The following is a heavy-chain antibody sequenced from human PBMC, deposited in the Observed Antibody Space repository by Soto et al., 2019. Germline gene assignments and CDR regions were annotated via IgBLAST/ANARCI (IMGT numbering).Heavy chain of an antibody. Sequence: PGGSLTLFCAASGFTFSSYAMSWVHQAPGKGLEWVSAIISGSGGRTYYADSVKGRFTISRDNSKNTLYLQMNSLRAEDTAVYYCAKLMIYHDSSGYNWGQGTLATVSS. CDR2: ISGSGGRT. V-gene: IGHV3-23*01. J-gene: IGHJ4*02. CDR3: AKLMIYHDSSGYN. D-gene: IGHD3-22*01. CDR1: GFTFSSYA.